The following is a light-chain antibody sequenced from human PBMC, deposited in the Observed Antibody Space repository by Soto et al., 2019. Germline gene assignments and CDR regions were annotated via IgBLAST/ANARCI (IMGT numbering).Light chain of an antibody. CDR1: SSDVGAYNF. CDR3: SSYTSSSTHV. V-gene: IGLV2-14*03. J-gene: IGLJ1*01. CDR2: DVS. Sequence: QSALTQPASASGSPGQSITISCTGTSSDVGAYNFVSWYQQHPGKVPKLMIFDVSSRPSGVSDRFSGSKSGNTASLIISGLQAEYEGDYYCSSYTSSSTHVFGSGTKVTVL.